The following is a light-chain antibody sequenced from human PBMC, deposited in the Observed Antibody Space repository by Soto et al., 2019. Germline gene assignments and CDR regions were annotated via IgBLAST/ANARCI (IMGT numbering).Light chain of an antibody. Sequence: DIVMTQSPDSLAVSLGERATINCKSSQSVLYSSNNKNYLAWYQQRPGHPPKLLIYWASTRESGVPDRFSCSGSGTDFTLTITSLQAEDVAVYYCQQYESTPPTFGQGTKLEI. CDR3: QQYESTPPT. CDR2: WAS. CDR1: QSVLYSSNNKNY. J-gene: IGKJ2*01. V-gene: IGKV4-1*01.